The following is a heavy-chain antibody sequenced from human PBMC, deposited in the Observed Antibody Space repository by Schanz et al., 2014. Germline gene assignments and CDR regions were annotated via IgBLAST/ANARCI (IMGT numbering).Heavy chain of an antibody. Sequence: VQLVESGGGLVQPGGSLRLSCAASGFIFSNSWMSWVRQAPGKGLEWVSDISDSGDSTHYADSVKGRFTISRDNAKNSLFLQMNGLSAEDTAVYYCAKVAPAATYLDSWGLGTLVTVSS. CDR3: AKVAPAATYLDS. CDR1: GFIFSNSW. J-gene: IGHJ4*02. V-gene: IGHV3-11*01. D-gene: IGHD2-2*01. CDR2: ISDSGDST.